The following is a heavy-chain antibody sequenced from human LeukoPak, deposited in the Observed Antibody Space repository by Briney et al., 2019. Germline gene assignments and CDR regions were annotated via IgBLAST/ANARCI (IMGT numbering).Heavy chain of an antibody. D-gene: IGHD1-26*01. CDR1: GFTFDDYA. J-gene: IGHJ3*02. CDR2: ISWNSGSI. V-gene: IGHV3-9*01. Sequence: GGSLRLSCAASGFTFDDYAMHWVRQAPGKGLEWVSGISWNSGSIGYADSVKGRFTISRDNAKNSLYLQMNSLRAEDTAMYYCARHKLRELADDAFDIWGQGTMVTVSS. CDR3: ARHKLRELADDAFDI.